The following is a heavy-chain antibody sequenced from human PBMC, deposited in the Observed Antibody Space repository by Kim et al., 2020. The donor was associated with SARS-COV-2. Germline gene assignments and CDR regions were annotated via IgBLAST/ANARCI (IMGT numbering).Heavy chain of an antibody. D-gene: IGHD1-26*01. CDR2: ISYDGSNK. J-gene: IGHJ6*02. CDR1: GFTFSSYG. V-gene: IGHV3-30*03. CDR3: VRDSVSYVALGQVYYYYVIDD. Sequence: GGSLRLSCAASGFTFSSYGMHWVRQAPGKGLEWVAVISYDGSNKYYADSVKGRFTISRDNSKNTLYLQMNSLRAEDTAVYYCVRDSVSYVALGQVYYYYVIDDWGQGTPVTVSS.